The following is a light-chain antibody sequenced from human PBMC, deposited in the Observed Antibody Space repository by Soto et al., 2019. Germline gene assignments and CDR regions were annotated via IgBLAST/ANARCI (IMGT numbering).Light chain of an antibody. CDR2: GNS. CDR3: QSYDRSLSDHV. Sequence: QSALTQPPSASGSPGQSVTISCTGTSSDVGGYNYVSWYQHHPGKAPKLLIYGNSNRPSGVPDRFSGSKSGTSASLAITGLQAEDEADYYCQSYDRSLSDHVFGTGTKVTVL. V-gene: IGLV2-8*01. J-gene: IGLJ1*01. CDR1: SSDVGGYNY.